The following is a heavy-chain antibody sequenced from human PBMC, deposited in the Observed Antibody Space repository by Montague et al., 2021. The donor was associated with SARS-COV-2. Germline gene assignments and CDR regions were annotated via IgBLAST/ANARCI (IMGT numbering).Heavy chain of an antibody. CDR3: ARRPPYQTGALDI. CDR2: IYFNGHS. D-gene: IGHD2-2*01. J-gene: IGHJ3*02. V-gene: IGHV4-39*01. CDR1: GGSISNSHYY. Sequence: SETLSLTCTVSGGSISNSHYYWAWIRQPPGKGLEWIGSIYFNGHSYYNPSLKNRASISLDTSKNQYYLKLNSVAAADTAVYYCARRPPYQTGALDIWGQGTMVTVSS.